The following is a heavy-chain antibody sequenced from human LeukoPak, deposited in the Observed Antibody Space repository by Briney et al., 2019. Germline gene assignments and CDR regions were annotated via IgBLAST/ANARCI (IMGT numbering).Heavy chain of an antibody. CDR2: ISYDGSNK. V-gene: IGHV3-30*18. CDR3: AKDDCGDYLPYWYFDL. J-gene: IGHJ2*01. CDR1: GFTFSNYG. D-gene: IGHD4-17*01. Sequence: GRSLRLSCAASGFTFSNYGMHWVRQAPGKGLEWVAVISYDGSNKYYADSVKGRSTISRDNSKNTLYLQMNSLRAEDTAVYYCAKDDCGDYLPYWYFDLWGRGTLVTVSS.